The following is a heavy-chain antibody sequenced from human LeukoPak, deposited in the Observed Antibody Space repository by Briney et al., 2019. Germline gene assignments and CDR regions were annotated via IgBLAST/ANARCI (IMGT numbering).Heavy chain of an antibody. Sequence: GGSLRLSCAASGVTFSSYWMHWVRHAPGKGLVWVSRINSDGSSTIYADSAKGRFTISRDNAKNTLYLQMNSLRAEDTAVYYCALSRYDYVWGSYRYDYWGQGTLVTVSS. CDR3: ALSRYDYVWGSYRYDY. D-gene: IGHD3-16*02. V-gene: IGHV3-74*01. CDR1: GVTFSSYW. CDR2: INSDGSST. J-gene: IGHJ4*02.